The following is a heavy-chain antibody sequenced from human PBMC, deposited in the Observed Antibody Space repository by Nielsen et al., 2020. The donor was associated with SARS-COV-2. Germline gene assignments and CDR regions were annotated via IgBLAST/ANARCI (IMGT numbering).Heavy chain of an antibody. CDR3: ARDLPAQTL. CDR1: GFTFSSYS. Sequence: GESLKISCAASGFTFSSYSMNWVRQAPGKGLEWVSHISSSSSTIYYADSVKGRFTISRDNAKNSLYLQMNSLRAEDTALYYCARDLPAQTLWGQGTLVTVSS. V-gene: IGHV3-48*01. D-gene: IGHD2-2*01. CDR2: ISSSSSTI. J-gene: IGHJ4*02.